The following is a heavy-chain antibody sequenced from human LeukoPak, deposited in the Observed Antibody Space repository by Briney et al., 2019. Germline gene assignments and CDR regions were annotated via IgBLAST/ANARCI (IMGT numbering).Heavy chain of an antibody. CDR3: ARGDYGSGSPLDY. D-gene: IGHD3-10*01. Sequence: PSETLSLTCTVSGGSISSGDYYWSWIRQPPGKGLEWIGCIYYSGSTYYNPSLKSRVTISVDTSKNQFSLKLSSVTAADTAVYYCARGDYGSGSPLDYWGQGTLVTVSS. J-gene: IGHJ4*02. CDR1: GGSISSGDYY. V-gene: IGHV4-30-4*01. CDR2: IYYSGST.